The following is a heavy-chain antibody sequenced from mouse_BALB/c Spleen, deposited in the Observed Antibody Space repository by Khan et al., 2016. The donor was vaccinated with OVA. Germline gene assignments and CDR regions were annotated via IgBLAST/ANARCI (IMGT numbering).Heavy chain of an antibody. V-gene: IGHV1S132*01. Sequence: QVQLQQSGAELVKPGASVKLSCKTSGYTFTSYWIQWVKQRPGQGLGWIGQIFPGTGTTYYNENFKGKATLTVDTSSSTAYVQLSSLTSEDSAVYFCASGYFGNYEFVYWGQGTLVTVSP. CDR1: GYTFTSYW. D-gene: IGHD2-1*01. CDR2: IFPGTGTT. J-gene: IGHJ3*01. CDR3: ASGYFGNYEFVY.